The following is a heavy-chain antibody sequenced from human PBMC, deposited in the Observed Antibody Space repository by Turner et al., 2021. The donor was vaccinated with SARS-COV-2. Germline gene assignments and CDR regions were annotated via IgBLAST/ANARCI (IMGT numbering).Heavy chain of an antibody. CDR2: IYYSGST. V-gene: IGHV4-39*01. CDR1: GGSISSSNYH. D-gene: IGHD3-3*01. CDR3: AILERFVEWLSVPELDY. Sequence: QLQLQESDPGLVKPSETLSLTCTVYGGSISSSNYHWGWIRHPPGKGLEWIGRIYYSGSTYYKPSIKSRVTRSVDTSKNQVSLKMSSVTAVDTALYYCAILERFVEWLSVPELDYGGQGNLVTVSS. J-gene: IGHJ4*02.